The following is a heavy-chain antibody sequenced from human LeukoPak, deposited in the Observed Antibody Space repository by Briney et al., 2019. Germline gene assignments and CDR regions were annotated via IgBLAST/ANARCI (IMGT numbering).Heavy chain of an antibody. CDR3: ARVSVYCGSTICWNYFDY. CDR2: ISAYNGNT. D-gene: IGHD2-2*01. CDR1: GYTFTSYG. Sequence: ASVKVSCKASGYTFTSYGISWVRQAPGQGLEWMGWISAYNGNTNYAQKLQGRVTMTTDTSTSTAYMELRSLSSDDTAVYYCARVSVYCGSTICWNYFDYWGQGTLVTVSS. V-gene: IGHV1-18*01. J-gene: IGHJ4*02.